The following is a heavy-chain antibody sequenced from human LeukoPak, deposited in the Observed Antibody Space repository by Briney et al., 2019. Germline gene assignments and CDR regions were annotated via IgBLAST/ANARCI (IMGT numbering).Heavy chain of an antibody. CDR1: GFTFSSYW. V-gene: IGHV3-7*01. Sequence: GSLRLSCAASGFTFSSYWMSWVRQAPGKGLEWVANINQDGSEKYYVDSVKGRFTISRDNAKNSLYLQVNSLRAEDTAVYYCARDADTSCYDYWGQGTLVTVSS. D-gene: IGHD2-2*01. CDR2: INQDGSEK. CDR3: ARDADTSCYDY. J-gene: IGHJ4*02.